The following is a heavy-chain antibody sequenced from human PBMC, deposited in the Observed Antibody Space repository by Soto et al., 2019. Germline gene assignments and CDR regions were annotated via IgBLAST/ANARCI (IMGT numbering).Heavy chain of an antibody. D-gene: IGHD2-2*01. CDR3: ARDSTDIVVVPAVFDY. CDR2: ISAYNGNT. J-gene: IGHJ4*02. CDR1: GYTFTSYG. Sequence: ASVKVSCKASGYTFTSYGISWVRQAPGQGLEWMGWISAYNGNTNYAQKLRGRVTMTTDTSTSTAYMELRSLRSDDTAVYYCARDSTDIVVVPAVFDYWGQGTLVTVSS. V-gene: IGHV1-18*01.